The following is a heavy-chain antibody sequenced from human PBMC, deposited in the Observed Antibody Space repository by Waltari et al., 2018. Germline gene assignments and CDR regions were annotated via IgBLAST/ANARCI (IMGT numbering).Heavy chain of an antibody. D-gene: IGHD2-21*02. V-gene: IGHV3-53*01. CDR3: ARNQVETPLSD. J-gene: IGHJ4*02. Sequence: EVQPVESGGDLIQPGGSLRLSCAASGVTVGNNYMTWLRQAPGKGREWVAVIDTGVCIQYTNSVKGRFTISRDNSKKAGYLQMNSLRTEDTATYYCARNQVETPLSDWSKGTLVTVSS. CDR2: IDTGVCI. CDR1: GVTVGNNY.